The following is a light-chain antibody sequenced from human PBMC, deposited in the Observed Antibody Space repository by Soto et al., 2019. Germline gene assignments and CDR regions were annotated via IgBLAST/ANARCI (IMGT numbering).Light chain of an antibody. V-gene: IGKV1-9*01. CDR1: QGISSY. CDR2: AAS. J-gene: IGKJ5*01. Sequence: IQLTQSPSSLSASVGDRVTITCRASQGISSYLAWYQQKPGKAPKLLIYAASTLQSGVPSRLSGSGSGTDFTLTISSLQPEDFATYYCQQLNNYPLTFGQGTRLEIK. CDR3: QQLNNYPLT.